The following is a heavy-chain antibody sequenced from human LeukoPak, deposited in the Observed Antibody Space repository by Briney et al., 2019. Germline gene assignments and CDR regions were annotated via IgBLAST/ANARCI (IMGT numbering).Heavy chain of an antibody. Sequence: SETLSLTCTVSGGSISSSSYYWGWIRQPPGKGLEWIGSIYYSGSAYYNPSLKSRVTISVDTSKNQFSLKLSSVTAADTAVYHCASGISYYYDSSGYYPFDYWGQGTLVTVSS. CDR1: GGSISSSSYY. D-gene: IGHD3-22*01. CDR3: ASGISYYYDSSGYYPFDY. J-gene: IGHJ4*02. CDR2: IYYSGSA. V-gene: IGHV4-39*01.